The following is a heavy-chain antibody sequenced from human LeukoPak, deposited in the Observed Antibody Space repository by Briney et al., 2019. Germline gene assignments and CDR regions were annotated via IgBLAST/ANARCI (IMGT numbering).Heavy chain of an antibody. CDR3: ARVSYGSGSYYKDYYYYMDV. V-gene: IGHV4-38-2*02. CDR1: GYSISSGYY. D-gene: IGHD3-10*01. J-gene: IGHJ6*03. CDR2: IYHSGST. Sequence: SETLSLTCTVSGYSISSGYYWGWIRQPPGKGLEWIGSIYHSGSTYYNPSLKSRVTISVDTSKNQFSLKLSSVTAADTAVYYCARVSYGSGSYYKDYYYYMDVWGKGTTVTVSS.